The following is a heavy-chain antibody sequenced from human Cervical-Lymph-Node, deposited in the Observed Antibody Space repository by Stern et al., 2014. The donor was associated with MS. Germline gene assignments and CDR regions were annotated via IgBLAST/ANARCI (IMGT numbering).Heavy chain of an antibody. V-gene: IGHV2-26*01. D-gene: IGHD4-17*01. CDR1: GFSLSHSRMG. J-gene: IGHJ4*02. CDR3: ARLTYGDYMFDY. CDR2: IFSNDEK. Sequence: ESGPVLVKPTETLTLTCTVSGFSLSHSRMGVSWIRQPPGKALEWLAHIFSNDEKSYSASLRSRLTISKDSSKSQVVLTMTNKDPLDTATYYCARLTYGDYMFDYWGQGTLVTVSS.